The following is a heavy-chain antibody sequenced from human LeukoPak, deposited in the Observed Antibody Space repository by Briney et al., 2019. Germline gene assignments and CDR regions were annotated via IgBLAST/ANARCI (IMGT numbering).Heavy chain of an antibody. CDR1: GGTFNSYA. D-gene: IGHD3-10*01. V-gene: IGHV1-69*04. CDR2: IIPSIGLT. Sequence: SVKVSCKSSGGTFNSYAVNWVRQAPGQGLDWLGRIIPSIGLTSYAQRFQARLAISAETSTGTTYMELSSLTSEDTALYYCAIGEDFDSWGQGTLVSVSS. J-gene: IGHJ4*02. CDR3: AIGEDFDS.